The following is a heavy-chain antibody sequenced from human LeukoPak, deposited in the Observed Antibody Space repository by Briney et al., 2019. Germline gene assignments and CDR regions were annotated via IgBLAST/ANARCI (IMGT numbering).Heavy chain of an antibody. D-gene: IGHD5-18*01. J-gene: IGHJ4*02. V-gene: IGHV5-51*01. CDR1: GYSFTSYW. CDR3: ARLDTVETRGFDY. Sequence: GESLKISCRGSGYSFTSYWIGWVRQMPGKGLEWMGIIYPDNSDTRYSPSFQGQVTISADKSISTAYLQWSSLKASDTAMYYCARLDTVETRGFDYWGQGTLVTVSS. CDR2: IYPDNSDT.